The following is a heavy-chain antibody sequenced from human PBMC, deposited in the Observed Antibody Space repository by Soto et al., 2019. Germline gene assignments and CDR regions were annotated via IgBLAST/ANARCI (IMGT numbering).Heavy chain of an antibody. J-gene: IGHJ6*02. CDR1: GGTFSSYA. D-gene: IGHD3-22*01. V-gene: IGHV1-69*01. Sequence: QVQLVQSGAEVKKPGSSVKVSCKASGGTFSSYAISWVRQAPGQGLEWMGGIIPIFGTANYAQKFQGRVTITADESTSTAYMELSSLTSEDKAVYYCAGCGYDISRDGYYYYGMDVWGQGTTVTVSS. CDR3: AGCGYDISRDGYYYYGMDV. CDR2: IIPIFGTA.